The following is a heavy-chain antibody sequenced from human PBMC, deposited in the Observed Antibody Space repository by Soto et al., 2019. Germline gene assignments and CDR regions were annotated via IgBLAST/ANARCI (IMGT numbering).Heavy chain of an antibody. CDR2: IVPILGIA. CDR3: ARSDCSSTSCYVEGNWFDP. V-gene: IGHV1-69*02. Sequence: SVKVSCKASGGTFSSYTISWVRQAPGQGLEWMGRIVPILGIANYAQKFQGRVTITADKSTSTAYMELSSLRSEDTAVYYCARSDCSSTSCYVEGNWFDPWGQGTLVTVSS. CDR1: GGTFSSYT. J-gene: IGHJ5*02. D-gene: IGHD2-2*01.